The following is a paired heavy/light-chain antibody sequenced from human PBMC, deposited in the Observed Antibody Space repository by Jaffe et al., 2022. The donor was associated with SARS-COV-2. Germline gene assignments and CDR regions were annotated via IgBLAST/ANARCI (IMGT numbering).Light chain of an antibody. CDR2: GAS. J-gene: IGKJ2*01. V-gene: IGKV3-20*01. Sequence: EIVLTQSPGTLSLSPGERATLSCRASQAINKNYLAWYQQKPGQAPRLLIYGASSRASDIPDRFSGSGSGTDFTLTISGLEPEDFAVYFCQQYADSPPFNFGQGTKLEIK. CDR1: QAINKNY. CDR3: QQYADSPPFN.
Heavy chain of an antibody. D-gene: IGHD2-21*01. V-gene: IGHV5-51*01. J-gene: IGHJ4*02. CDR1: GYTFGTYW. Sequence: EVQLVQSGAEVKKPGESLKISCKASGYTFGTYWIGWVRQMPGKGLEWMGIIWPGDSETRYNPSFRGQVTISAAQSISTAYLQWSSLNYSDTAMYYCARHYSVDYSPSRRYFDYWGQGTLVTVSS. CDR2: IWPGDSET. CDR3: ARHYSVDYSPSRRYFDY.